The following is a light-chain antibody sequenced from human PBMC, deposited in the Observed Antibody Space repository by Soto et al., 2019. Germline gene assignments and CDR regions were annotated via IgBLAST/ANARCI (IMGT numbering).Light chain of an antibody. V-gene: IGKV1-27*01. CDR1: QGISSY. CDR2: AAS. J-gene: IGKJ1*01. Sequence: DIQMTQSPSSLSASVGDRVTITCRASQGISSYLAWYQQRPGKVPKVLIYAASTLYSGVPSRFTGSGSGTAVTLPISNVQPKDVATYYWQNDYNAPETFGRGINVEI. CDR3: QNDYNAPET.